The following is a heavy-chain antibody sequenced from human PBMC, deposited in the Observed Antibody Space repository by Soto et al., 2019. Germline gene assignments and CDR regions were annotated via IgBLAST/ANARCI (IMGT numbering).Heavy chain of an antibody. CDR2: IYYSGST. V-gene: IGHV4-30-4*01. CDR1: GGSISSADYY. Sequence: SETLSLTCTVSGGSISSADYYWSWIRQPPGKGLEWIGYIYYSGSTYYNPSLKSRVTISVDTSKNQFSLKLSSVTAADTAVYYCARELGLWFGELFGWFNPWGQGTLVTVSS. D-gene: IGHD3-10*01. J-gene: IGHJ5*02. CDR3: ARELGLWFGELFGWFNP.